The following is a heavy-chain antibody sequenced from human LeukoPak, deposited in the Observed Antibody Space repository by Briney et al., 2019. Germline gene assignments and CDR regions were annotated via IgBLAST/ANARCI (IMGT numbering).Heavy chain of an antibody. CDR1: GFTFSNAW. J-gene: IGHJ4*02. Sequence: GGSLRLSCAASGFTFSNAWMSWVRQAPGKGLEWVAVISYDGSNKYYADSVKGRFTISRDNSKNTLYLQMNSLRAEDTAVYYCAKVPCSGGSCYTDYFDYWGQGTLVTVSS. CDR3: AKVPCSGGSCYTDYFDY. D-gene: IGHD2-15*01. V-gene: IGHV3-30*18. CDR2: ISYDGSNK.